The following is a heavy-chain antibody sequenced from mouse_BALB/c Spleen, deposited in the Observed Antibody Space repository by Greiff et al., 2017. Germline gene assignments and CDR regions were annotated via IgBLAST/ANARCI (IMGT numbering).Heavy chain of an antibody. CDR1: GFTFSSYT. J-gene: IGHJ2*01. D-gene: IGHD2-4*01. CDR3: ARGAIYYDYADY. V-gene: IGHV5-12-2*01. CDR2: ISNGGGST. Sequence: EVQVVESGGGLVQPGGSLKLSCAASGFTFSSYTMSWVRQTPEKRLEWVAYISNGGGSTYYPDTVKGRFTISRDNAKNTLYLQMSSLKSEDTAMYYCARGAIYYDYADYWGQGTTLTVSS.